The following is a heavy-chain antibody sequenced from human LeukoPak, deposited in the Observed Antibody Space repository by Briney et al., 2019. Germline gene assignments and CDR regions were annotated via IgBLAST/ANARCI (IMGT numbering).Heavy chain of an antibody. CDR3: VKGRRGSVAGNWFDP. J-gene: IGHJ5*02. V-gene: IGHV3-64D*06. D-gene: IGHD6-19*01. Sequence: GGSLRLSCSASGFTFSSYAMHWVCQAPGKGLEYVSAISSNGGTTYYADSVKDRFTISRDNSKNTLYLQMSSLRAEDTAVYYCVKGRRGSVAGNWFDPWGQGTLVTVSS. CDR2: ISSNGGTT. CDR1: GFTFSSYA.